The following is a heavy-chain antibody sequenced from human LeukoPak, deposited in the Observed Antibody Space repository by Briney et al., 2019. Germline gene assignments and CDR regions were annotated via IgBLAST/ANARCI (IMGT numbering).Heavy chain of an antibody. D-gene: IGHD2-2*01. CDR3: AKGLKYCSSTSCLIDY. Sequence: GGSLRLSCAASGFTFSSYGMHWVRQAPGKGLEWVAFIRYDGSNKYYADSVKGRFTISRDNSKNTLYLQMNSLRAEDTAVYYCAKGLKYCSSTSCLIDYWGQGTLVTVSS. CDR1: GFTFSSYG. V-gene: IGHV3-30*02. CDR2: IRYDGSNK. J-gene: IGHJ4*02.